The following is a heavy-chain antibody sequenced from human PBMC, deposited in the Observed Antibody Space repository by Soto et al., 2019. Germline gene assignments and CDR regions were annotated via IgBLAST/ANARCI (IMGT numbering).Heavy chain of an antibody. V-gene: IGHV4-30-4*01. CDR2: IHDSGNT. CDR1: GGSVSIGDYL. J-gene: IGHJ5*02. Sequence: VPLQESGPGLVTPSQTLSLTCTVFGGSVSIGDYLWSWIRQRPGKGLEWIGYIHDSGNTYYNPSLKSRVTISLDTSKNQFSLKVTSMTAAYTAVYFCARARGGDSGDYASLFDRWGQGNLVTVSS. D-gene: IGHD4-17*01. CDR3: ARARGGDSGDYASLFDR.